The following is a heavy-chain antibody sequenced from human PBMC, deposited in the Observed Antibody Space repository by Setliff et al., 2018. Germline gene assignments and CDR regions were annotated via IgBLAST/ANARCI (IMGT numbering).Heavy chain of an antibody. J-gene: IGHJ3*02. Sequence: KSSETLSLTCAVYGGSFSDYYWSWIRQPPGKGLEWIGEINHSGSTNYNPSLKSRVTISLDTSKNQFSLTVTSVTAADTAVYYCARGGSYRPYAFDIWGQGTMVTVS. CDR3: ARGGSYRPYAFDI. CDR1: GGSFSDYY. D-gene: IGHD1-26*01. V-gene: IGHV4-34*01. CDR2: INHSGST.